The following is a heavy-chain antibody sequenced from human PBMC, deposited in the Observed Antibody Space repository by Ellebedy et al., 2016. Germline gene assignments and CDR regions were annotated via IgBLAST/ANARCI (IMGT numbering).Heavy chain of an antibody. Sequence: SETLSLXXSVSGASIRAYFWSWIRQTPGKGLEYVGYIYHSGRSDYNPSFKSRVTMSVDPSGNRFSLRLTSVTAADTAVYYCARDSISDINSGDYFDDWGQGTLVTVSS. CDR2: IYHSGRS. D-gene: IGHD2-21*01. CDR3: ARDSISDINSGDYFDD. J-gene: IGHJ4*02. CDR1: GASIRAYF. V-gene: IGHV4-59*01.